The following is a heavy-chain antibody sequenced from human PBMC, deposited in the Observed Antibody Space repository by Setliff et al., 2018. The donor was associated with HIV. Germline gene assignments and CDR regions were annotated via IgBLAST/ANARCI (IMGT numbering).Heavy chain of an antibody. CDR3: ASLGYSVHQWFGDAFDI. CDR2: IYYSGIT. Sequence: SETLSLTCTVSIGSISSHYWSWIRQPPGKGLEWIGHIYYSGITNYNPSLKSRVTISVDTSKNQFSLKLRSVTAADTAVYYCASLGYSVHQWFGDAFDIWGQGTMVTVS. J-gene: IGHJ3*02. D-gene: IGHD5-12*01. CDR1: IGSISSHY. V-gene: IGHV4-59*11.